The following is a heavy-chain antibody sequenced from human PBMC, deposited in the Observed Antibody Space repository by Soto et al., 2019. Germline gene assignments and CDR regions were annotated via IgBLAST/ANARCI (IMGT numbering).Heavy chain of an antibody. D-gene: IGHD1-20*01. CDR2: IYWDDDK. CDR1: GFSLSTTGVG. J-gene: IGHJ4*02. CDR3: AHRLGGYTWNDGYFAY. V-gene: IGHV2-5*02. Sequence: QITLKESGPTLVKPTQTLTLTCTFSGFSLSTTGVGVGWIRQPPGKALEWLVVIYWDDDKRYSPSLRTRLSIIKDTSKNLVVLTMTNVDPVDTATYYCAHRLGGYTWNDGYFAYWGQGTLVTVSS.